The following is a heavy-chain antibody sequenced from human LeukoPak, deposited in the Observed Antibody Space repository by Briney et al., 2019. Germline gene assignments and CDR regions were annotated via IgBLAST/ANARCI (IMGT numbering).Heavy chain of an antibody. CDR2: IYHSGST. CDR1: GGSISSYY. Sequence: PSETLPLTCTVSGGSISSYYWSWIRQPPGKGLEWIGSIYHSGSTYYNPSLKSRVTISVDTSKNQFSLKLSSVTAADTAVYYCARDSSSANWFDPWGQGTLVTVSS. J-gene: IGHJ5*02. CDR3: ARDSSSANWFDP. D-gene: IGHD6-13*01. V-gene: IGHV4-59*12.